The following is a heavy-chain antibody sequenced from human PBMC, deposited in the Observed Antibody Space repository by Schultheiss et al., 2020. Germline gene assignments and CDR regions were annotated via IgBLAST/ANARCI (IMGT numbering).Heavy chain of an antibody. CDR2: ISGSGGST. CDR1: GFTFSSHA. CDR3: AKDQGYDLYGMDV. D-gene: IGHD3-3*01. V-gene: IGHV3-23*01. Sequence: GESLKISCAASGFTFSSHAMSWVRQAPGKGLEWVSGISGSGGSTYYADSMKGRFTISRDNSKNTLYVQMSSLRAEDTALYYCAKDQGYDLYGMDVWGRGTTVTVSS. J-gene: IGHJ6*02.